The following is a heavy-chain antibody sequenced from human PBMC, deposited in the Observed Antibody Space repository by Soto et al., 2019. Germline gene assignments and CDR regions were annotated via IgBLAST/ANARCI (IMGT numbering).Heavy chain of an antibody. D-gene: IGHD2-2*02. V-gene: IGHV4-30-2*01. CDR3: ARELYGGGEFDY. CDR2: IYHNGNT. J-gene: IGHJ4*02. Sequence: QLQLQESGSGLVTPSQTLSLTCAVSGDSISRGGYSWNWIRQPPGKGLEWIAYIYHNGNTYFNPSLKSRVPISLDRSENQFSRKLSSVTAADTAVYYCARELYGGGEFDYWGRGILVTVSS. CDR1: GDSISRGGYS.